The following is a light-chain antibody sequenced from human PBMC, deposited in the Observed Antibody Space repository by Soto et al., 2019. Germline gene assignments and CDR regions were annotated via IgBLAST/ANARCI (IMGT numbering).Light chain of an antibody. J-gene: IGKJ3*01. V-gene: IGKV1-27*01. CDR2: SSS. CDR1: QGISNY. Sequence: DIQMTQSPSSLSASVGDRVTITCRASQGISNYVAWYQQKTGKVTKLLIYSSSTLQSWVPSRFSGSGSGTDFTLTISSLQPEDVATYYCQKYNSAHFTFGHGNKVDI. CDR3: QKYNSAHFT.